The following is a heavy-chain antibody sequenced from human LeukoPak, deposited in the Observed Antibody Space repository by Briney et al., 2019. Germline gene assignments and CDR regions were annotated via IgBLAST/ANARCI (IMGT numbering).Heavy chain of an antibody. Sequence: GGSLRLSCTTSGFTFSSYGMHWVRQAPGKGLEWVAVIYYDGGDKYYADSVKGRFTISRDNSKNTLYLQMNSLRAEDTAIYYCAKDRTVGASYWYFDLWGRGTLVTVSS. CDR1: GFTFSSYG. D-gene: IGHD1-26*01. CDR3: AKDRTVGASYWYFDL. J-gene: IGHJ2*01. V-gene: IGHV3-33*06. CDR2: IYYDGGDK.